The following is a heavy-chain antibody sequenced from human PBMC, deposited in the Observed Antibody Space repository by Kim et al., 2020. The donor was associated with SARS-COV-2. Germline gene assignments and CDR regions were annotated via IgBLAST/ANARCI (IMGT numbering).Heavy chain of an antibody. CDR3: ANRGYSYGIGY. Sequence: TSYHPSLRSRVTISVDTSTNQFSLKLSSVTAADTAVYYCANRGYSYGIGYWGQGTLVTVSS. J-gene: IGHJ4*02. CDR2: T. V-gene: IGHV4-39*01. D-gene: IGHD5-18*01.